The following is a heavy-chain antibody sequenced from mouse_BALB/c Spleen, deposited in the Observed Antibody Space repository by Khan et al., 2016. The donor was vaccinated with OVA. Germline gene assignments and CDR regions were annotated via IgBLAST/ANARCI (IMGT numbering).Heavy chain of an antibody. V-gene: IGHV9-1*02. CDR2: INTYTGEP. J-gene: IGHJ1*01. Sequence: QIQLVQSGPELKKPGETVKISCKASGYTFTNQGMNWVKQAPGKGLKWMGWINTYTGEPTYDDDFKGRFALSLENSARHAYLQINNLKNEDMSTVFCARGYWYFDFWGAGATVTFSS. CDR3: ARGYWYFDF. CDR1: GYTFTNQG.